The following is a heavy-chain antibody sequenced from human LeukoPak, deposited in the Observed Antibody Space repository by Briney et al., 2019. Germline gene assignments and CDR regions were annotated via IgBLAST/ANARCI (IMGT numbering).Heavy chain of an antibody. CDR2: ISHDGKER. J-gene: IGHJ4*02. Sequence: PGGSLRLSCVASGFTFSNYAMHWVRQAPGKGLEWAAVISHDGKERYYGGPARGRFTISRDNSKNTLYFQMNTVRTEDTAMCYGAKGVHGSGSTPFADFWGQGTLVTGSS. V-gene: IGHV3-30*18. CDR1: GFTFSNYA. D-gene: IGHD3-10*01. CDR3: AKGVHGSGSTPFADF.